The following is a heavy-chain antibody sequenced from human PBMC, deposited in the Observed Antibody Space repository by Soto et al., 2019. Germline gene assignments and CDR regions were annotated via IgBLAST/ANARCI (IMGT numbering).Heavy chain of an antibody. CDR2: INAGNGNT. V-gene: IGHV1-3*01. Sequence: ASVKVSCKASGYTFTYRYLHWVRQAPGQRLEWMGWINAGNGNTKYSQKFQGRVTITRDTSASAAYMELSSLRSGDTAVYYCARVNCDSTSCHYWFDPWGQGTLVTVSS. D-gene: IGHD2-2*01. CDR1: GYTFTYRY. CDR3: ARVNCDSTSCHYWFDP. J-gene: IGHJ5*02.